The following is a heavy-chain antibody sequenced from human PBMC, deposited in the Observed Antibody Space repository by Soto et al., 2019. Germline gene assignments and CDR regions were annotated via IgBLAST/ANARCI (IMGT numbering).Heavy chain of an antibody. V-gene: IGHV3-15*07. Sequence: GGSLRLSCAASGFTFSNSWMNWVRQAPGQGLEWVARFKSRGDGGTTDYAAPVKGRFTISRDDSENTLCLQMDSLKIEDTAVYFCTSDLPGVTTNSGFDYWGQGILVTVSS. J-gene: IGHJ4*02. D-gene: IGHD7-27*01. CDR2: FKSRGDGGTT. CDR3: TSDLPGVTTNSGFDY. CDR1: GFTFSNSW.